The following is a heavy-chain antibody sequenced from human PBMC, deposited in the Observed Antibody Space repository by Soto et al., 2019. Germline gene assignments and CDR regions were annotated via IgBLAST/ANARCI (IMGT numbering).Heavy chain of an antibody. CDR1: GYTFTSYG. CDR2: ISAYNGNT. D-gene: IGHD3-22*01. Sequence: ASVKVSCKASGYTFTSYGISWVRQAPGQGLEWMGWISAYNGNTNYAQKLQGRVTMTTDTSTSTAYMELRSLRSDDTAVYYCARSTTPYYYDSSGFWGQGTLVTSPQ. J-gene: IGHJ4*02. CDR3: ARSTTPYYYDSSGF. V-gene: IGHV1-18*01.